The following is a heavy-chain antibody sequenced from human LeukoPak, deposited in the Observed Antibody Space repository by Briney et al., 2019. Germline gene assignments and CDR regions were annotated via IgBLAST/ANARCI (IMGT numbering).Heavy chain of an antibody. Sequence: GGPLRLSCAASGFTFRSYWMPWVRHAPGKGLVWVSHIHSDGSSTSYADSVQGRFTISRDNAKNTLYLQMNSLRAEDTAVYYCARHNYGYDYWGQGTLVTVSS. D-gene: IGHD3-10*01. CDR1: GFTFRSYW. J-gene: IGHJ4*02. CDR3: ARHNYGYDY. CDR2: IHSDGSST. V-gene: IGHV3-74*01.